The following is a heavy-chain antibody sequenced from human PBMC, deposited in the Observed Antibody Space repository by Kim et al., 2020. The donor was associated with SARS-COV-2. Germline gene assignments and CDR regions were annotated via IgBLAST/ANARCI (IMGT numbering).Heavy chain of an antibody. CDR2: INHSGST. V-gene: IGHV4-34*01. J-gene: IGHJ4*02. D-gene: IGHD5-12*01. CDR3: ARGEMATIPDY. Sequence: SETLSLTCAVYGGSFSGYYWSWIRQPPGKGLEWIGEINHSGSTNYNPSLKSRVTISVDTSKNQFSLKLSSVTAADTAVYYCARGEMATIPDYWGQGTLVTVSS. CDR1: GGSFSGYY.